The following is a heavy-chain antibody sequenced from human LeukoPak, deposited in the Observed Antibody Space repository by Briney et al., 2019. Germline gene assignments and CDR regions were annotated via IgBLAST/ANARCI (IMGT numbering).Heavy chain of an antibody. CDR3: AKDWGTPKGGEDY. V-gene: IGHV3-30*18. CDR2: ISYDGSNK. CDR1: GFTFSSYG. J-gene: IGHJ4*02. Sequence: GGSLRLSCAASGFTFSSYGMHWVRQAPGKGLEWVAVISYDGSNKYYADSVKGRFTISRDNSKNTLYLQMNSLRAEDTAVYYCAKDWGTPKGGEDYWGQGTLVTVSS. D-gene: IGHD1-1*01.